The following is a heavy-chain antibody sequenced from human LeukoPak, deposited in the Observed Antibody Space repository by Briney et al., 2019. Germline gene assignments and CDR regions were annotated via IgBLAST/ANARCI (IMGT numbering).Heavy chain of an antibody. Sequence: GGSLRLSCAASGFTFSSYAINWVRQAPGKGLEWVSSISASGGSTYYADSVKGRFTISRDNSKNTLYLQMNSLRAEDTAVYYCAKPGKIVGATGPWGQGTLVTVSS. J-gene: IGHJ5*02. V-gene: IGHV3-23*01. D-gene: IGHD1-26*01. CDR2: ISASGGST. CDR3: AKPGKIVGATGP. CDR1: GFTFSSYA.